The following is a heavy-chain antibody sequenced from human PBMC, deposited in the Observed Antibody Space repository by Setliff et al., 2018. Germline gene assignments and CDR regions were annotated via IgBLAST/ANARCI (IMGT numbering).Heavy chain of an antibody. J-gene: IGHJ2*01. D-gene: IGHD3-22*01. CDR1: GYPFMSYD. CDR3: ARGRASGGYFEVWYSDL. CDR2: MDPNSGNT. Sequence: ASVKVSCKASGYPFMSYDINWVRQATGQGLEWVGWMDPNSGNTAYGRKFQDRVTITRNTSISRAYMELSSLGSEDTAVYYCARGRASGGYFEVWYSDLWGRGSLVAVSS. V-gene: IGHV1-8*03.